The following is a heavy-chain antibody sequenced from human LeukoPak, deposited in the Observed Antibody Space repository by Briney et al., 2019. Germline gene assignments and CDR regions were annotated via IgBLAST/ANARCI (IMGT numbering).Heavy chain of an antibody. CDR2: INHSGST. CDR1: GGSFSGYY. CDR3: ARRRHWGSKRYWYFDL. J-gene: IGHJ2*01. V-gene: IGHV4-34*01. D-gene: IGHD7-27*01. Sequence: TPSETLSLTCAVYGGSFSGYYWSWIRQPPGKGLEWIGEINHSGSTNYNPSLKSRVTISVDTSKNQFSLKLSSVTAADTAVYYCARRRHWGSKRYWYFDLWGRGTLVTVSS.